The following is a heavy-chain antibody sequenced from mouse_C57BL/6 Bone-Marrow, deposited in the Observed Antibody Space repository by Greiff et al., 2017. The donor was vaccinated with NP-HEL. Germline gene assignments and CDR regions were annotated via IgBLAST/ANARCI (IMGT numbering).Heavy chain of an antibody. D-gene: IGHD1-1*01. CDR3: ARYYYCSSYRAMDY. J-gene: IGHJ4*01. Sequence: QVQLKESGAELARPGASVKLSCKASGYTFTSYGISWVKQRTGQGLEWIGEIYPRSGNTYYNEKFKGKATLTADKSSSTAYMELRSLTSEYSAVYFCARYYYCSSYRAMDYWGQGTSVTVSA. CDR2: IYPRSGNT. V-gene: IGHV1-81*01. CDR1: GYTFTSYG.